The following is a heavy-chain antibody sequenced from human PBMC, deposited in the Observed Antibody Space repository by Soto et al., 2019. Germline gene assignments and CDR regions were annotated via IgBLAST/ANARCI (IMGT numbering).Heavy chain of an antibody. V-gene: IGHV1-69*12. CDR1: GGTFSSYA. J-gene: IGHJ6*02. CDR3: AGDPTYSGNGMVVPAKYGRAV. Sequence: QLQLVQSGAEVTKPGSSVKVSCKASGGTFSSYAFSWVRQAPGQGLEWMGGIIPIFGRANSAQKFQGRVTITAAESTSTAYMELSSLRPEDTAVYYCAGDPTYSGNGMVVPAKYGRAVWGQGTTVTVSS. CDR2: IIPIFGRA. D-gene: IGHD2-21*02.